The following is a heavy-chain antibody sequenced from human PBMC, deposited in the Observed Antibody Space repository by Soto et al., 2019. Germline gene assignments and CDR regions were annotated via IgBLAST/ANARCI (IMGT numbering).Heavy chain of an antibody. CDR3: IRGRQGCAQV. CDR2: ITWSGGTK. D-gene: IGHD2-15*01. J-gene: IGHJ1*01. CDR1: GFTFDDYA. Sequence: EVQLVESGGGLIQPGRSLRLSCAASGFTFDDYAMHWVRQRPGKGLEWVSGITWSGGTKDYADSVKGRFTISRDNAKNSVYLEMDSLRVEDTALYYCIRGRQGCAQVWGRGTLVTVSS. V-gene: IGHV3-9*01.